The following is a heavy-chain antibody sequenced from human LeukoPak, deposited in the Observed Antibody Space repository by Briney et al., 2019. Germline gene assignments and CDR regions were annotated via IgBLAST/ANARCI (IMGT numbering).Heavy chain of an antibody. CDR1: GGTFSSYA. J-gene: IGHJ4*02. V-gene: IGHV1-69*04. CDR2: IIPILGIA. D-gene: IGHD6-13*01. Sequence: ASVKVSCKASGGTFSSYAISWVRQAPGQGLEWMGRIIPILGIANYAQKFQGRVTITADKSTSTAYMELSSLRSEDTAVYYCARGPRSSSYSDYWGQGTLVTVSS. CDR3: ARGPRSSSYSDY.